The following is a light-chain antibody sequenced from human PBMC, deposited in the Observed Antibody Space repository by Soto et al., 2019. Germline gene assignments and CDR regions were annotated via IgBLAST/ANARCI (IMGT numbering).Light chain of an antibody. CDR3: QSYDSSLSVAV. Sequence: QAVVTQPPSVSGAPGQRVTISCTGSSSNIGAGYDVHWYQQLPGTAPKLLIYGNSNRPSGVPDRFSGSKSGTSASLAITGLQAEDDADYYCQSYDSSLSVAVFGGGTQLTVL. J-gene: IGLJ7*01. CDR2: GNS. V-gene: IGLV1-40*01. CDR1: SSNIGAGYD.